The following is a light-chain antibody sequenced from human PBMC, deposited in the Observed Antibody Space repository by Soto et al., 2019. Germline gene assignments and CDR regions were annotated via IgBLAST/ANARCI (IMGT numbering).Light chain of an antibody. J-gene: IGKJ3*01. CDR1: QSVCNIN. V-gene: IGKV3-15*01. CDR2: GAS. CDR3: QQYNSWPFT. Sequence: EIVMTQSPATLSVSPGERATLSCRASQSVCNINVAWYQQKPGQAPRLLIYGASTRATGIPARFSGSGSGTEFTLTINSLQSEDFAVYYCQQYNSWPFTFGPGTKVDIK.